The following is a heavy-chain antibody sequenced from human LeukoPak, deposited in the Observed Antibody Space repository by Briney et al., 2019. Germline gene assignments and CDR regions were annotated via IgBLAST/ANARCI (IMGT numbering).Heavy chain of an antibody. CDR2: ISYDGSNK. D-gene: IGHD5-18*01. CDR3: AKDPRRGYSYGHAKRTYMDV. CDR1: GIIFSNYW. Sequence: GGSLRLSCAASGIIFSNYWMHWVRQAPGKGLEWVAVISYDGSNKDYADSVKGRFTISRDNSKNTLYLQMNSLRAEDTAVYYCAKDPRRGYSYGHAKRTYMDVWGKGTTVTVSS. J-gene: IGHJ6*03. V-gene: IGHV3-30*18.